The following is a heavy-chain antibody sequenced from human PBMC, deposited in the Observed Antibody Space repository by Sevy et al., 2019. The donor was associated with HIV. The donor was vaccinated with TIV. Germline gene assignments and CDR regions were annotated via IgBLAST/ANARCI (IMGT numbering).Heavy chain of an antibody. D-gene: IGHD1-26*01. V-gene: IGHV3-7*01. J-gene: IGHJ4*02. CDR3: ANEPYGRFDS. Sequence: GGSLRLSCAASGFTFSGYWMNWVRQAPGKGLEWVANIKQDGSDKHYVDSAKGRFTISRDNAKNSLYLQMNSLRFEDTAVYYCANEPYGRFDSWGQGTLVTVSS. CDR2: IKQDGSDK. CDR1: GFTFSGYW.